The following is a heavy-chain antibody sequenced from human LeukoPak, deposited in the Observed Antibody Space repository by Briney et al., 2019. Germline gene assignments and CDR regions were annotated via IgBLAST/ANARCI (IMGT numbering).Heavy chain of an antibody. V-gene: IGHV4-4*02. Sequence: SETLSFTCAVSGGSMLTTNWWGWVRPPPGKGLEWIGEVHLSGASNYNPSLKSRVSMSIDNSQNQFSLNLTSVTAADTAIYYCARESGAFCPFGFWGQGTLVTVSS. J-gene: IGHJ4*02. D-gene: IGHD1-26*01. CDR1: GGSMLTTNW. CDR2: VHLSGAS. CDR3: ARESGAFCPFGF.